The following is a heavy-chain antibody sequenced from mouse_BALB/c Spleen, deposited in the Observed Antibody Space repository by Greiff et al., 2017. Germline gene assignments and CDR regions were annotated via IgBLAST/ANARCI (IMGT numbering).Heavy chain of an antibody. Sequence: EVQLVQSGAGLVKPGGSLKLSCAASGFTFSGYYMYWVRQTPVKRLEWVASISAGGSYTYYPDSVKGLFTITRDNAKNNLYLQMSSLKSEDTAMYYCARDTGFAYWGQGTLVTVSA. CDR1: GFTFSGYY. J-gene: IGHJ3*01. V-gene: IGHV5-4*02. CDR3: ARDTGFAY. CDR2: ISAGGSYT.